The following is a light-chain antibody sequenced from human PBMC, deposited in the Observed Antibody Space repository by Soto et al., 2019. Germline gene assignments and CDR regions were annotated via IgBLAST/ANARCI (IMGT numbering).Light chain of an antibody. Sequence: EIVLTQSPGTLSLSPGERATLSCRASQRVSRSYLAWYQQKPGQAPRLLMYGASRRATGIPDRFSGSGSGTDFTLTISRLEPEDSAVYYCQQYGSSPRTFGQGTNLEIK. CDR3: QQYGSSPRT. CDR1: QRVSRSY. J-gene: IGKJ2*01. CDR2: GAS. V-gene: IGKV3-20*01.